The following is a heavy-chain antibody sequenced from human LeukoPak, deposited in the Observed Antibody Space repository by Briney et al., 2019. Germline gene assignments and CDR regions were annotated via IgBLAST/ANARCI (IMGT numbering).Heavy chain of an antibody. V-gene: IGHV1-69*13. J-gene: IGHJ6*04. CDR2: VIPILGTA. D-gene: IGHD1-1*01. CDR1: GGSFNSYG. Sequence: GASVKVSCKASGGSFNSYGICWVRQDPGQGREWMGGVIPILGTANYAQKFQRRVTITADESTSTAYMALSSLRSKDTAVYYCATDRVNWKDDYYGIDIWGKGTRVTVSS. CDR3: ATDRVNWKDDYYGIDI.